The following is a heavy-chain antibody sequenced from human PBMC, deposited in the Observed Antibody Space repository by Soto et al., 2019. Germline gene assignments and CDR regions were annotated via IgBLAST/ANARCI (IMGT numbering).Heavy chain of an antibody. D-gene: IGHD1-26*01. V-gene: IGHV3-48*03. CDR2: ISSSGSTI. Sequence: GWSLRLSCASSVFTFISYEMNWVRQAPGKGLEWVSYISSSGSTIYYADSVKGRFTISRDNAKNSLFLQMNSLRAEDTAVYYCARVVRLDSWGQGTLVTVSS. CDR3: ARVVRLDS. J-gene: IGHJ4*02. CDR1: VFTFISYE.